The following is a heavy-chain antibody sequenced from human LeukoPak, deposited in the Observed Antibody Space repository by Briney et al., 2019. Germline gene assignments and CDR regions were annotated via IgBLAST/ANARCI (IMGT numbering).Heavy chain of an antibody. CDR1: GFTFSSYA. D-gene: IGHD6-13*01. CDR2: ISGSGGST. CDR3: AKAPHSSSWYGVYFDY. V-gene: IGHV3-23*01. J-gene: IGHJ4*02. Sequence: QAGGSLRLSCAASGFTFSSYAMSWVRQAPGKGLEWVSAISGSGGSTYYADSVKGRFTISRDNSRNTLYLQMNSLRAEDTAVYYCAKAPHSSSWYGVYFDYWGQGTLVTVSS.